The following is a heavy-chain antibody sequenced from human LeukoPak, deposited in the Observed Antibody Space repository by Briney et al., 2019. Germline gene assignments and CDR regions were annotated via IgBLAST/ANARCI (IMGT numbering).Heavy chain of an antibody. V-gene: IGHV3-9*01. D-gene: IGHD2-2*01. J-gene: IGHJ3*02. CDR3: AKDMGYCSSTSCRDAFDI. Sequence: GRSLRLSCAASGFTFDDYVMHWVRQAPGKGLEWVSGISWNSGSIGYADSVKGRFTISRDNAKKSLYLQMNSLRAEDTALYYCAKDMGYCSSTSCRDAFDIWGQGTMVTVSS. CDR2: ISWNSGSI. CDR1: GFTFDDYV.